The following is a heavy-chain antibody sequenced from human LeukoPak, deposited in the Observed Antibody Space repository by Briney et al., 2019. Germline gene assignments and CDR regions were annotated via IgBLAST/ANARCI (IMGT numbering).Heavy chain of an antibody. D-gene: IGHD6-19*01. CDR3: TTSSSGWYHFDY. CDR1: GFTFSNAW. V-gene: IGHV3-15*07. J-gene: IGHJ4*02. Sequence: GGSLRLSCAASGFTFSNAWMNWVRQAPGKGLEWVGRIKSKTDGGTTDYAAPVKGRFTISRDDSKDTLYLQMNSLKTEDTAVYYCTTSSSGWYHFDYWGQGTLVTVSS. CDR2: IKSKTDGGTT.